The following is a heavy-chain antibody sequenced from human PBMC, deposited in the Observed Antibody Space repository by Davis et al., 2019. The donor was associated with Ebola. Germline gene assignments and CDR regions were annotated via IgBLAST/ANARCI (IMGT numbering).Heavy chain of an antibody. J-gene: IGHJ4*02. Sequence: PSETLSLTCTVSGGSISSSTYHWVWVRQPPGQGLEWIGNMCYSRNTEYNPSLRSRVTMSLDTSRNQFSLRLTSLTAADTALYYCARASVMTAVTTFDSWGQGTLVTVSS. CDR2: MCYSRNT. V-gene: IGHV4-61*05. CDR3: ARASVMTAVTTFDS. D-gene: IGHD4-17*01. CDR1: GGSISSSTYH.